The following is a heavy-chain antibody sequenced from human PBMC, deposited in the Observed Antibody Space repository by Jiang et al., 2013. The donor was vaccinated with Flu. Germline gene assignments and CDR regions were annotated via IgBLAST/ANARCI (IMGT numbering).Heavy chain of an antibody. J-gene: IGHJ6*04. Sequence: VQLVESGGVVVQPGGSLRLSCAVSGFTFDDYAMVWVRQAPGKGLQWISLVSWNDGDSTYYADSVKGRFTVSRDNSENSLYLQMNSLRPEDTASYYCAKTFLPVYDSYYYYYGMDVVGQRDHGHRRL. CDR3: AKTFLPVYDSYYYYYGMDV. D-gene: IGHD2/OR15-2a*01. CDR1: GFTFDDYA. CDR2: VSWNDGDST. V-gene: IGHV3-43*01.